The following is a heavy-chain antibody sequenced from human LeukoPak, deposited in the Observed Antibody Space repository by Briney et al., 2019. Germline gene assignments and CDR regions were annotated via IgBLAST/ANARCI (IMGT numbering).Heavy chain of an antibody. D-gene: IGHD2-2*01. CDR2: ISGGGGVT. CDR1: GFTFTSHA. Sequence: GGSLRLSCAASGFTFTSHAMSWVRQAPGKGLEWVSTISGGGGVTYYTASVKGRFTISRDNSKNTLYVQMNSLRAEDTAVYYCARMQSISTPYYGMDVWGQGTMVTVSS. J-gene: IGHJ6*02. V-gene: IGHV3-23*01. CDR3: ARMQSISTPYYGMDV.